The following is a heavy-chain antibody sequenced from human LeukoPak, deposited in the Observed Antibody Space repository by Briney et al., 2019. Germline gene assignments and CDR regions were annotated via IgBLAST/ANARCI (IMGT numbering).Heavy chain of an antibody. CDR2: ISYDGSNK. J-gene: IGHJ4*02. V-gene: IGHV3-30-3*01. D-gene: IGHD1-7*01. CDR1: GFTFSSYA. CDR3: AGNGLELRGPFGY. Sequence: GGSLRLSCAASGFTFSSYAMHWVRQAPGKGLEWVAVISYDGSNKYYADSVKGRLTISRDNSKNTLYLQMNSLRAEDTAVYYCAGNGLELRGPFGYWGQGTLVTVSS.